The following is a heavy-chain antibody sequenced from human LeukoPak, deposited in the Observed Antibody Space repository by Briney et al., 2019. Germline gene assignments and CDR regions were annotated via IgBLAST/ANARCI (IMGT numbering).Heavy chain of an antibody. D-gene: IGHD3-9*01. CDR1: AFSFTSSA. J-gene: IGHJ6*03. V-gene: IGHV1-58*02. CDR2: SVVGSGNT. Sequence: ASGTLCCKASAFSFTSSAMQWGRLARGPRLEREGWSVVGSGNTNYAQKFQERVTITSDMSTSTAYMELSRLRSEGTAVYYCAAIEHDFLTKRGYMDVWGKGTTVTISS. CDR3: AAIEHDFLTKRGYMDV.